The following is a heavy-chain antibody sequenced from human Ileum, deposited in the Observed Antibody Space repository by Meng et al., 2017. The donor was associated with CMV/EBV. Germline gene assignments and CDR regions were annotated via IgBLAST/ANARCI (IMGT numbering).Heavy chain of an antibody. CDR2: IKQDGGEK. CDR3: ARIGGYSSSFTHDY. V-gene: IGHV3-7*01. J-gene: IGHJ4*02. Sequence: GESLKISCAASGFTLSSYWLSWVRQAPGRGLEWVANIKQDGGEKYYVDSVKGRFTISRDNAKNSLYLQMNSLRAEDTAVYYCARIGGYSSSFTHDYWGQGTLVTVSS. CDR1: GFTLSSYW. D-gene: IGHD6-13*01.